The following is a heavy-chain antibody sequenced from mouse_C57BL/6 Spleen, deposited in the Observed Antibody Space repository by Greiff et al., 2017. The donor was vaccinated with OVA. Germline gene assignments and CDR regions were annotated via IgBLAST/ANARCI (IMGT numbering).Heavy chain of an antibody. D-gene: IGHD2-4*01. Sequence: VKLPQSGAELVRPGASVTLSCKASGYTFTDYEMHWVKQTPVHGLEWIGAIDPETGGTAYNQKFKGKAILTADKSSSTAYMELRSLTSEDSAVYYCTRWRDYEGAMDYWGQGTSGTGSS. V-gene: IGHV1-15*01. CDR2: IDPETGGT. CDR1: GYTFTDYE. J-gene: IGHJ4*01. CDR3: TRWRDYEGAMDY.